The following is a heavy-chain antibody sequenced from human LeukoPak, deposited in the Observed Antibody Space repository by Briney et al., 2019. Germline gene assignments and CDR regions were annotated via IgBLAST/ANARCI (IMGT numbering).Heavy chain of an antibody. J-gene: IGHJ5*02. CDR1: GYSFTSYY. D-gene: IGHD4-23*01. Sequence: ATVKVSCKASGYSFTSYYIHWVRQAPGQGLESMGIINPGGGSTSYAQKFQDRVTMTRDTSTSTVYMELNSLRSEDTAVYYCAKDLRWDHPGLDPWGQGTLVIVSS. V-gene: IGHV1-46*01. CDR2: INPGGGST. CDR3: AKDLRWDHPGLDP.